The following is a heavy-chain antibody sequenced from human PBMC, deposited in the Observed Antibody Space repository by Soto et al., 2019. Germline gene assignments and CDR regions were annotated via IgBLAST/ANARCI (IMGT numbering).Heavy chain of an antibody. Sequence: QVQLVESGGGVVQSGRSLRLSFAASGFTFSTSGMHWIRQAPGKGLEWVAMISHDGGATYYVDSVKGRFTISRDTDKNTLHLQMDSLRPASTATYYCAKDFGSSVWYNGFDPWGQGTLVTVSS. CDR3: AKDFGSSVWYNGFDP. D-gene: IGHD2-15*01. V-gene: IGHV3-30*18. CDR2: ISHDGGAT. J-gene: IGHJ5*02. CDR1: GFTFSTSG.